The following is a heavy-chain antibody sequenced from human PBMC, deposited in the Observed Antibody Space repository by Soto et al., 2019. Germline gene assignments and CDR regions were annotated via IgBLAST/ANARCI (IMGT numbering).Heavy chain of an antibody. CDR2: IYHSGST. J-gene: IGHJ4*02. CDR1: GGSISSGGYS. V-gene: IGHV4-30-2*01. Sequence: PSETLSLTCAVSGGSISSGGYSWSWIRQPPGKGLEWIGYIYHSGSTYYNPSLKSRVTISVDRSKNQFSLKLSSVTAADTAVYYCASFSFPPYGGYAFDYWGQGTLVTVSS. CDR3: ASFSFPPYGGYAFDY. D-gene: IGHD5-12*01.